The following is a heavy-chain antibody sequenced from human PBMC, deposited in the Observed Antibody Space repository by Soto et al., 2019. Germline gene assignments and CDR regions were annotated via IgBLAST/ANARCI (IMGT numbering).Heavy chain of an antibody. Sequence: SSETLSLTCTVSGGSISSYYWSWIRQPPGKGLEWIGYIYYSGSTNYNPSLKSRVTISVDTSKNQFSLKLSSVTAADTAVYYCAREVVVAATGFDSWGQGTLVTVSS. J-gene: IGHJ4*02. D-gene: IGHD2-15*01. V-gene: IGHV4-59*01. CDR2: IYYSGST. CDR3: AREVVVAATGFDS. CDR1: GGSISSYY.